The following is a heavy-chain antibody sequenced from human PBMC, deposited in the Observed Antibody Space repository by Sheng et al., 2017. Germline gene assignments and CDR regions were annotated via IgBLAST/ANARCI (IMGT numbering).Heavy chain of an antibody. V-gene: IGHV4-34*01. D-gene: IGHD6-13*01. J-gene: IGHJ4*02. CDR1: GGSFSGYY. Sequence: QVQLQQWGAGLLKPSETLSLTCAVYGGSFSGYYWSWIRQPPGKGLEWIGEINHSGSTNYNPSLKSRVTISVDTSKNQFSLKLSSVTAADTAVYYCARISSWYGAYFDYWGQGTLVTVSS. CDR2: INHSGST. CDR3: ARISSWYGAYFDY.